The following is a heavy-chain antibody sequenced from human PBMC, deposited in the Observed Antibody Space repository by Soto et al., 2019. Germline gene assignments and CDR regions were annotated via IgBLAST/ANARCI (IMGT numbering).Heavy chain of an antibody. Sequence: PSETLSLTCTVSGGSISSYYWTWIRQPPGKGLEWIGYIYYSGSTNYNPSLKSRVTISVDTSKNQFSLKLSSVTAADTAVYYCARNVRYCGGDLSPSCVYSYYYYYGMDVWGQGTTVTVSS. J-gene: IGHJ6*02. CDR3: ARNVRYCGGDLSPSCVYSYYYYYGMDV. CDR2: IYYSGST. V-gene: IGHV4-59*01. D-gene: IGHD2-21*02. CDR1: GGSISSYY.